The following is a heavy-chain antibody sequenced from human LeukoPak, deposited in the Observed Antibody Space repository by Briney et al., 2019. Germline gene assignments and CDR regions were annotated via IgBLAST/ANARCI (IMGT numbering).Heavy chain of an antibody. CDR3: AREGKTTEIDY. V-gene: IGHV3-53*01. CDR1: GFTVSSNS. D-gene: IGHD4-17*01. J-gene: IGHJ4*02. Sequence: GGSLRLSCTVSGFTVSSNSMSWVRQAPGKGLEWVSFIYSDNTHYSDSVKGRFTISRDNAKNSLYLQMNSLRAEDTALYYCAREGKTTEIDYWGQGTLVTVSS. CDR2: IYSDNT.